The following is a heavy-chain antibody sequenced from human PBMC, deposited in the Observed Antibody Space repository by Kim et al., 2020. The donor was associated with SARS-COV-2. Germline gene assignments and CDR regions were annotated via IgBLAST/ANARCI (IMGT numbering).Heavy chain of an antibody. CDR3: ATDSPLQF. J-gene: IGHJ4*02. D-gene: IGHD4-4*01. Sequence: DGETIYAQKFQGRVTMTEDTSTDTAYMELSSLRSEDTAVYYCATDSPLQFWGQGTLVTVSS. CDR2: DGET. V-gene: IGHV1-24*01.